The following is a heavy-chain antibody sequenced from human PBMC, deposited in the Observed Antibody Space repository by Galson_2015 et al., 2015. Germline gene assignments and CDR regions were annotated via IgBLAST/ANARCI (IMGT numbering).Heavy chain of an antibody. V-gene: IGHV1-24*01. CDR2: FDPEDGET. D-gene: IGHD3-3*01. J-gene: IGHJ4*02. Sequence: SVKVSCKVSGYTLTELSMHWVRQAPGKGLEWMGGFDPEDGETIYAQKFQGRVTMTEDTSTDTAYMELSSLRSEDTAVYYCATGDRFLEWSTPPHYWGQGTLVTVSS. CDR1: GYTLTELS. CDR3: ATGDRFLEWSTPPHY.